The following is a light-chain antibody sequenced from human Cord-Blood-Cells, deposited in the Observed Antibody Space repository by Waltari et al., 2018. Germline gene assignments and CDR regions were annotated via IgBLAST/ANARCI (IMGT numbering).Light chain of an antibody. CDR2: DVS. Sequence: QSALTQPRSVSGPPGQSVTLPCPGTSSDVGGYNSVSWYQQHPGKAPKLMIYDVSKRPSGVPDRFSGSKSGNTASLTISGLQAEDEADYYCCSYAGSYTVVFGGGTKLTVL. V-gene: IGLV2-11*01. CDR1: SSDVGGYNS. CDR3: CSYAGSYTVV. J-gene: IGLJ3*02.